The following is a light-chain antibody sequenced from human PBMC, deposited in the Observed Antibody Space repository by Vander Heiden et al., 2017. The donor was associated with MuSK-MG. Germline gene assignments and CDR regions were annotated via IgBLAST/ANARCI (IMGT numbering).Light chain of an antibody. CDR1: QSLLYSNGNNY. CDR3: MQALQTPRT. Sequence: DIVMTQSPLSLPVTPGEPASISCRSSQSLLYSNGNNYLDWYLQKPGQSPQLLIHLGSTRASGVPDRFSGSGSGTEFTLKISRVEAEDVGVYYCMQALQTPRTFGQGTKVEIK. CDR2: LGS. J-gene: IGKJ1*01. V-gene: IGKV2-28*01.